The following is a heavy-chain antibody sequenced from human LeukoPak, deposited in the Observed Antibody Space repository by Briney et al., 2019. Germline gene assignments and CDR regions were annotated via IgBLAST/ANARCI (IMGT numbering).Heavy chain of an antibody. J-gene: IGHJ4*02. CDR1: GFTFRTSW. Sequence: GGSLRLSCGASGFTFRTSWMNWVRQAPGKGLEWVASINPDGSEKYSVDSVKGRFTISRDNAKNSLYLQMNSLRAEDTAVYYCSRDRHCIGSTCYGLWGQGTRVTVSS. D-gene: IGHD2-2*01. V-gene: IGHV3-7*01. CDR2: INPDGSEK. CDR3: SRDRHCIGSTCYGL.